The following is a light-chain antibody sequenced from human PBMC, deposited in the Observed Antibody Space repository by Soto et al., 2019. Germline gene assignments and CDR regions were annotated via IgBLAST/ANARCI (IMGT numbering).Light chain of an antibody. J-gene: IGKJ1*01. Sequence: DIQMTQSPSTLSASVGDRVVITCRASQSISKWLAWYQQRPGRAPNFLIYDASTLESGVPSRFSGSGSGTEFTLTITNLQPDDFATFYCQQYSTFPRTFGQGTKVDNK. V-gene: IGKV1-5*01. CDR3: QQYSTFPRT. CDR1: QSISKW. CDR2: DAS.